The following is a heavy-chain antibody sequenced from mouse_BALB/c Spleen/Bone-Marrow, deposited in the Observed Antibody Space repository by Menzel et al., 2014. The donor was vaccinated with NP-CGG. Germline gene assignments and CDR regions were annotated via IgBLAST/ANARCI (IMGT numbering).Heavy chain of an antibody. CDR3: ARLGHYGSHEN. D-gene: IGHD1-2*01. J-gene: IGHJ2*01. V-gene: IGHV4-2*02. Sequence: EVQRVESGGGLVQPGGSLNLACVASGFDFGRYWMSWARQAPGKGLEWIGEINPGSSTINYSPSLKDKFIISRDNAKKPLSLQMSKVRSENTALYYCARLGHYGSHENGGQATPLTVPS. CDR2: INPGSSTI. CDR1: GFDFGRYW.